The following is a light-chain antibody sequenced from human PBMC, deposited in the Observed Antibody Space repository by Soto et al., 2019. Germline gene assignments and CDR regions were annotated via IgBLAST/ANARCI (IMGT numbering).Light chain of an antibody. CDR3: QQYGSSPWT. CDR1: QSISSSY. Sequence: ELVLTQSPGTLSLSPGDTATLSCRASQSISSSYLAWYQQKPGQAPGLLIYGASTRATGIPDRFSGSGSGTDVTLTINRLEPEDFAVYYCQQYGSSPWTFGQGTRVEIK. CDR2: GAS. V-gene: IGKV3-20*01. J-gene: IGKJ1*01.